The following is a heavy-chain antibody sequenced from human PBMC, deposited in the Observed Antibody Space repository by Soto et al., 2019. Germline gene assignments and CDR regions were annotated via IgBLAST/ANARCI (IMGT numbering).Heavy chain of an antibody. CDR3: ARHSLICGSGYYDTIDY. Sequence: PGESLKISCKGSGYSFTSYWIGWVRQMPGKGLEWMGIIYPGDSDTRYSPSFQGQVTISADKSISTAYLQWSSLKASDTAMYYCARHSLICGSGYYDTIDYWGQGTLVTVSS. D-gene: IGHD3-22*01. J-gene: IGHJ4*02. CDR2: IYPGDSDT. CDR1: GYSFTSYW. V-gene: IGHV5-51*01.